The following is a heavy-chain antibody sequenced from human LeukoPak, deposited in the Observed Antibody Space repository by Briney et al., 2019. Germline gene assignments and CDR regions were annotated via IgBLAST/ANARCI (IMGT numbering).Heavy chain of an antibody. D-gene: IGHD5-18*01. V-gene: IGHV3-30-3*01. CDR2: ISYDGSNK. J-gene: IGHJ6*02. CDR3: ARGIQLWLNYYGMDV. Sequence: GGSLRLSCAASGFTFSSYAMHWVRQAPGKGLEWVAVISYDGSNKYYADSVKGRFTISRDNSKNTPYLQMNSLRAEDTAVYYCARGIQLWLNYYGMDVWGQGTTVTVSS. CDR1: GFTFSSYA.